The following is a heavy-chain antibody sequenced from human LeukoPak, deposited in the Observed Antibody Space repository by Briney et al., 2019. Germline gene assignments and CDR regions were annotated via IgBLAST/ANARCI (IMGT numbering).Heavy chain of an antibody. CDR1: GYTFTGYY. J-gene: IGHJ3*02. CDR3: ARGNSGSYSGYAFDI. D-gene: IGHD1-26*01. V-gene: IGHV1-2*02. CDR2: IIPNSGGT. Sequence: ASLKVSCKASGYTFTGYYMHWVRQAPGQGLEWVGWIIPNSGGTHYAQKFQGRVTMTRGTSISTAYMEPSRLRSDDTAVYYCARGNSGSYSGYAFDIWGQGTMVTVSS.